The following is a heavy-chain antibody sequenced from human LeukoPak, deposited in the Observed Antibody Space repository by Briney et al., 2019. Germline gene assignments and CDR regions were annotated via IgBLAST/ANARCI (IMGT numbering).Heavy chain of an antibody. D-gene: IGHD6-19*01. CDR3: ARDQWLAYYFDY. Sequence: PGGSLRLSCAASGFTFSSYAMHWVRQAPGKGLEWVAVISYDGSNKYYADSVKGRFTISRDNSKNTLYLQMNSLRAEDTAVYYCARDQWLAYYFDYWGQGTLVTVSS. CDR1: GFTFSSYA. V-gene: IGHV3-30-3*01. J-gene: IGHJ4*02. CDR2: ISYDGSNK.